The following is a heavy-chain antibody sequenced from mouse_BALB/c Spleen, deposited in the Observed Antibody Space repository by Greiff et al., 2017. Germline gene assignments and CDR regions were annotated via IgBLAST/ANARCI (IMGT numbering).Heavy chain of an antibody. CDR1: GFTFSSFG. CDR3: ARWDYHAMDY. V-gene: IGHV5-17*02. CDR2: ISSGSSTI. J-gene: IGHJ4*01. Sequence: EVQRVESGGGLVQPGGSRKLSCAASGFTFSSFGMHWVRQAPEKGLEWVAYISSGSSTIYYADTVKGRFTISRDNPKNTLFLQMTSLRSEDTAMYYCARWDYHAMDYWGQGTSVTVSS.